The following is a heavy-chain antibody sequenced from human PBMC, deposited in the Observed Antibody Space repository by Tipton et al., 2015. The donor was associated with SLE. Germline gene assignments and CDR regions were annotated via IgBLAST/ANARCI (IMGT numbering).Heavy chain of an antibody. CDR3: ARGFGGYPN. CDR1: GFTFSNSW. Sequence: GSLRLSCVATGFTFSNSWMSWVRHIPGKGLEWVANINQDGGEKYSAGSVRGRFTISRDNAKNSLYLQMDSLRADDTAVYYCARGFGGYPNWGQGSLVSVSS. J-gene: IGHJ1*01. V-gene: IGHV3-7*01. CDR2: INQDGGEK. D-gene: IGHD3-3*01.